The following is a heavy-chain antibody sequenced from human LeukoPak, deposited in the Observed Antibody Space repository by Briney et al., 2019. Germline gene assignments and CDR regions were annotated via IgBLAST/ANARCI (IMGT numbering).Heavy chain of an antibody. D-gene: IGHD3-3*01. CDR3: ARGSYDFWSGPPEDY. J-gene: IGHJ4*02. CDR2: ISSSSSYI. CDR1: GFTFSSYS. V-gene: IGHV3-21*01. Sequence: PGGSLRLSCAASGFTFSSYSMNWVRQAPGKGLEWVSSISSSSSYIYYADSVKGRFTISRDNAKNSLYLQMNSLRAEDTAVYYCARGSYDFWSGPPEDYWGQGTLVTVSS.